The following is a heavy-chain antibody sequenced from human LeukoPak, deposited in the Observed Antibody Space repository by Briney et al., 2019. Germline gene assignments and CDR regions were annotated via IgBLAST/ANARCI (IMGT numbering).Heavy chain of an antibody. V-gene: IGHV3-48*01. CDR1: GFTFSSYS. CDR3: ARIYCSSTSGSIDY. Sequence: GGSLRLSCAASGFTFSSYSMNWVRQAPGKGLEWVSYISSSSSTIYYADSVKGRFTISSDNAKNSLYLQMNSRRAEDTAVYYCARIYCSSTSGSIDYWGQGTLVTVSS. J-gene: IGHJ4*02. CDR2: ISSSSSTI. D-gene: IGHD2-2*01.